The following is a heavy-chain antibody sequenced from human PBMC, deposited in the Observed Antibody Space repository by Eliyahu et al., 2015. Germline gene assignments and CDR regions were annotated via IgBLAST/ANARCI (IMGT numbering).Heavy chain of an antibody. CDR3: AKALGTESDH. Sequence: EVQLVESGGVVVQPGGSLXLSCAASXFGFTXDDFTMHWVRQAPGKGLEWVSLITWDGGSTYYADSVKGRFTISRDNSKNSLYLQMSSLRTEDTAFYYCAKALGTESDHWGQGTLATVSS. V-gene: IGHV3-43*01. J-gene: IGHJ4*02. CDR1: XFGFTXDDFT. D-gene: IGHD1-26*01. CDR2: ITWDGGST.